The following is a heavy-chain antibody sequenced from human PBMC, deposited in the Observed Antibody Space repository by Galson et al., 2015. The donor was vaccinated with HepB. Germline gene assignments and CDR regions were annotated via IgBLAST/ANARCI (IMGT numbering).Heavy chain of an antibody. CDR3: TTYGDYTFDY. Sequence: SLRLSCAASGFTFSGSAIHWVRQASGQGLEWVGRIRSRPNNYATSYAASVKVRFTISRDDSKSTAYLQMNSLKNEDTAVYYCTTYGDYTFDYWGQGTLVTVSS. CDR1: GFTFSGSA. CDR2: IRSRPNNYAT. V-gene: IGHV3-73*01. D-gene: IGHD4-17*01. J-gene: IGHJ4*02.